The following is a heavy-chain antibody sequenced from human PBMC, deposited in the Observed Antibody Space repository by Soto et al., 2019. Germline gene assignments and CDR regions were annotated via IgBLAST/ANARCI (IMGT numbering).Heavy chain of an antibody. V-gene: IGHV4-59*08. Sequence: SETLSLTCTVSGGSISSYYWSWIRQPPGKGLEWIGYIYYSGSTNYNPSLKSRVTISVDTSKNQFSLKLSSVTAADTAVYYCASLTHNTYYDFWSGFTQEEYYYYYYMDVWGKGTTVTVSS. CDR3: ASLTHNTYYDFWSGFTQEEYYYYYYMDV. D-gene: IGHD3-3*01. J-gene: IGHJ6*03. CDR1: GGSISSYY. CDR2: IYYSGST.